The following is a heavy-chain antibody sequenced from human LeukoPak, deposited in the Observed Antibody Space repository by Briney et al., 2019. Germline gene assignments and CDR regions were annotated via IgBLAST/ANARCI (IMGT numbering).Heavy chain of an antibody. CDR3: AKRGDCSGTCTYDY. CDR1: GFTVSNYA. CDR2: VGGGGVKT. V-gene: IGHV3-23*01. J-gene: IGHJ4*02. D-gene: IGHD2-2*01. Sequence: TGESLRLSCAASGFTVSNYAIHWVRQAPGKGLEWVSIVGGGGVKTYYADSVKGRFTISRDNSKTTVYLQMNSLRAEDTAVYYCAKRGDCSGTCTYDYWGQGTLVTVSS.